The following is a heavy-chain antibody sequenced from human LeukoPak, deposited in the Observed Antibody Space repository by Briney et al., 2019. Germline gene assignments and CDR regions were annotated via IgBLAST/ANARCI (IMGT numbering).Heavy chain of an antibody. D-gene: IGHD3-22*01. Sequence: PSETLSPTCSISGDYISSSSYYWGWIRQPPGKGLEWIRNIYYTGRTYYNPSLKSRVSESIDTSRNEFSLKLSSVTAADTAVYYCVRLYYYDASGPPLWGQGTLVIVSS. CDR1: GDYISSSSYY. J-gene: IGHJ4*02. CDR2: IYYTGRT. V-gene: IGHV4-39*01. CDR3: VRLYYYDASGPPL.